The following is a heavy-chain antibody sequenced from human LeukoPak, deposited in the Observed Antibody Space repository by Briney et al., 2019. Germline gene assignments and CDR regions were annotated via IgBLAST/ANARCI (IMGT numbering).Heavy chain of an antibody. J-gene: IGHJ4*02. CDR3: ARAPTAMVTFDY. Sequence: SETLSLTCAVYGGSFSGYYWSWIRQPPGKGLEWIGEINHSGSTNYNPSLKSRVTISVDTSKNQFSLKLSSVTAADTAVYYCARAPTAMVTFDYWGQGTLVTVSS. D-gene: IGHD5-18*01. V-gene: IGHV4-34*01. CDR1: GGSFSGYY. CDR2: INHSGST.